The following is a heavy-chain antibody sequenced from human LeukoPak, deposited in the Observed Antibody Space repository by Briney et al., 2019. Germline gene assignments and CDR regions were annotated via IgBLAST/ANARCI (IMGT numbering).Heavy chain of an antibody. Sequence: GGSLRLSCAASGFTFSSYWMSWVRQAPRKGLEWVANIKQDGSEKYYVDSVKGRFTISRDNAKNSLYLQMNSLRVEDTAVYYCATDLGDYGSNYWGQGTLVTVSS. CDR2: IKQDGSEK. D-gene: IGHD4-17*01. CDR1: GFTFSSYW. V-gene: IGHV3-7*01. CDR3: ATDLGDYGSNY. J-gene: IGHJ4*02.